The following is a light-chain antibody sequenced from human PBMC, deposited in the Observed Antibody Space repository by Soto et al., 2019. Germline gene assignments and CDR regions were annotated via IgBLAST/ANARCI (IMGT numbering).Light chain of an antibody. V-gene: IGLV2-14*03. CDR3: SSYSSSSTPVV. J-gene: IGLJ2*01. CDR2: DVS. CDR1: SSDVGDYNY. Sequence: QSALTQPASVSGSPGQSTTISCTGTSSDVGDYNYVSWYQQHPGEAPKLMIFDVSNRPSGVSNRFSGSKSGTTASLTISGLQAEDEANYYCSSYSSSSTPVVFGGGTKVTVL.